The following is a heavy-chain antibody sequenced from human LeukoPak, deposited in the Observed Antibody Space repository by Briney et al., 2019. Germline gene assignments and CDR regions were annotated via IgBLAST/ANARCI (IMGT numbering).Heavy chain of an antibody. CDR2: IYYSGST. Sequence: SETLSLTCTVSGGSISSYYWSWIRQPPGKGLEWIGYIYYSGSTNYNPSLKSRVTISVDTSKNQFSLKLGSVTAADTAVYYCARQTGVYYDYVWGSKVAFDIWGQGTMVTVSS. CDR3: ARQTGVYYDYVWGSKVAFDI. CDR1: GGSISSYY. D-gene: IGHD3-16*01. J-gene: IGHJ3*02. V-gene: IGHV4-59*08.